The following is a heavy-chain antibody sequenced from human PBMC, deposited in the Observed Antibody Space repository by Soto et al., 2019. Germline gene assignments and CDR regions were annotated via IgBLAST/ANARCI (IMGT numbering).Heavy chain of an antibody. Sequence: QVQLVESGGGVVQPGRSLRLSCAASGFTFSSYGMHWVRQAPGKGLEWVAVISYDGSNKYYADSVKGRFTISRDNSKNTLYLQMNSLRAEDTAVYYCAKAPAYSSGWEYFDYWGQGTLVTVSS. CDR3: AKAPAYSSGWEYFDY. CDR1: GFTFSSYG. V-gene: IGHV3-30*18. D-gene: IGHD6-19*01. J-gene: IGHJ4*02. CDR2: ISYDGSNK.